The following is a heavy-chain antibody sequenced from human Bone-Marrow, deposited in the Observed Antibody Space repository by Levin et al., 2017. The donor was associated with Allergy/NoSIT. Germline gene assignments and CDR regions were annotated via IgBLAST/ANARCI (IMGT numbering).Heavy chain of an antibody. J-gene: IGHJ4*02. CDR2: ISYDGSNK. V-gene: IGHV3-30*18. CDR3: AKDGDRMAYCGGDCYSGYFDY. Sequence: GESLKISCAASGFTFSSYGMHWVRQAPGKGLEWVAVISYDGSNKYYADSVKGRFTISRDNSKNTLYLQMNSLRAEDTAVYYCAKDGDRMAYCGGDCYSGYFDYWGQGTLVTVSS. D-gene: IGHD2-21*02. CDR1: GFTFSSYG.